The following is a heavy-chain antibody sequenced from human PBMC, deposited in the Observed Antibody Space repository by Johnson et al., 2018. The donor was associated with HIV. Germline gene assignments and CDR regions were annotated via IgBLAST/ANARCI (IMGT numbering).Heavy chain of an antibody. V-gene: IGHV3-30*19. CDR1: GFNFSSYG. J-gene: IGHJ3*02. D-gene: IGHD1-14*01. Sequence: VQLVESGGGVVQPGRSLRLSCAASGFNFSSYGMHWVRQAPGKGLEWVAVISYDGSNKYYADSVKGRFSISRDDSKNTVYLQMNSLKSEDTAVYYCTTEGDAFDIWGQGTMVTVSS. CDR2: ISYDGSNK. CDR3: TTEGDAFDI.